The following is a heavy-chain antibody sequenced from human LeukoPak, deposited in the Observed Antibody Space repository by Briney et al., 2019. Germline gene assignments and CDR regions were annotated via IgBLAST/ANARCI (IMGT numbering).Heavy chain of an antibody. V-gene: IGHV3-23*01. Sequence: GGSLRLSCAASGFTFSSYAMSWVRQAPGKGLEWVSAISGSGGSTYYADSVKGRFTISRDNSKNTLYLQMNSLRAEDTAVYYRAKDKYQNPDPLFDPWGQGTLVTVSS. J-gene: IGHJ5*02. CDR3: AKDKYQNPDPLFDP. CDR2: ISGSGGST. CDR1: GFTFSSYA. D-gene: IGHD2-2*01.